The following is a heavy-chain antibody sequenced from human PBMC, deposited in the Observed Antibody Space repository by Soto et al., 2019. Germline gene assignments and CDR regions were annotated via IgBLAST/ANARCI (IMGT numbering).Heavy chain of an antibody. CDR2: ISSSSSYI. CDR3: ATGGRYQYDSSGYYRDY. J-gene: IGHJ4*02. D-gene: IGHD3-22*01. CDR1: GFTFSSYS. V-gene: IGHV3-21*03. Sequence: PGGSLRLSCAASGFTFSSYSMNWVRQAPGKGLEWVSSISSSSSYIYYADSVKGRFTISRDNAKNSLYLQMNSLRAEDTAVYYCATGGRYQYDSSGYYRDYWGQGTLVTVSS.